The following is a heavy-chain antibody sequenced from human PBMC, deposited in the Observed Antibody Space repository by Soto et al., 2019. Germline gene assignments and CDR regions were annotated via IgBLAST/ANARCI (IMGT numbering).Heavy chain of an antibody. CDR2: IYYTGST. Sequence: QVQLQESGPGVVKPSQTLSITCTVSGGSFSSGDYYWRWVRQPPGKGLEWIGYIYYTGSTFNNPSLNSRVSISIDTAKAQLSLKLSSVTAADTAVYYCARIHFGDEPSYYYYGMDVWGQGTTVTVSS. V-gene: IGHV4-30-4*01. CDR1: GGSFSSGDYY. CDR3: ARIHFGDEPSYYYYGMDV. J-gene: IGHJ6*02. D-gene: IGHD4-17*01.